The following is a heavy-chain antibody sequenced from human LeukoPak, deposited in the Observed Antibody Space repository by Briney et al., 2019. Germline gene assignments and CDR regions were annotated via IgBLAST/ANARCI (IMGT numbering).Heavy chain of an antibody. Sequence: SSETLSLTCTVSGGSISSGSYYWSWIRQPAGKGLEWIGRIYTSGSTNYNPSLKSRVTISVDTSKNQFSLKLSSVTAADTAVYYCARDRPGESYYYYYMDVWGKGTTVTVSS. J-gene: IGHJ6*03. CDR1: GGSISSGSYY. CDR3: ARDRPGESYYYYYMDV. V-gene: IGHV4-61*02. CDR2: IYTSGST.